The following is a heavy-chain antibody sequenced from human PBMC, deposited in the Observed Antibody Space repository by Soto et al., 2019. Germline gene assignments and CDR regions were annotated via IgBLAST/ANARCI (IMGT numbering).Heavy chain of an antibody. CDR1: GDSVSSNSAA. V-gene: IGHV6-1*01. CDR2: TYYRSKWYN. CDR3: ARAQVIINYYYYYYGMDV. Sequence: PSQTLSLTCAISGDSVSSNSAAWNWIRQSPLRGLEWLGRTYYRSKWYNDYAVSVKSRITINPDTSKNQFSLQLNSVTPEDTAVYYCARAQVIINYYYYYYGMDVWGQGTTVTVSS. J-gene: IGHJ6*02. D-gene: IGHD3-9*01.